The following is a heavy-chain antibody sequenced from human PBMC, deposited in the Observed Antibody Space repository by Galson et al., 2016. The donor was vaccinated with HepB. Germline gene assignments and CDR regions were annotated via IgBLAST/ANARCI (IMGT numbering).Heavy chain of an antibody. CDR2: IDLSDSYT. D-gene: IGHD3-10*01. V-gene: IGHV5-10-1*01. CDR3: ARHLGSSTLVRQVTDY. CDR1: GFTFSNYW. J-gene: IGHJ4*02. Sequence: QSGAEVKKPGESLRISCEGSGFTFSNYWIAWVRQTPGKRLEWVGKIDLSDSYTDYSPSFQGHVTISADRSNNTAYLQWRSLKTSDTAIYYCARHLGSSTLVRQVTDYWGQGTLVTVTS.